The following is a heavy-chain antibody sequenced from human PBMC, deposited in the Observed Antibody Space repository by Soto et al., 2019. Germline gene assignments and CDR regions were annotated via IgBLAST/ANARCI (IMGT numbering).Heavy chain of an antibody. V-gene: IGHV1-69*13. CDR1: GGTFSIYA. CDR2: IIPIFGTA. Sequence: SVEVSCKASGGTFSIYAISWVRQAPGQGLEWMGGIIPIFGTANYAQKFQGRVTITADESTSTAYMELSSLRSEDTAVYYCARGNYYYYATDVWGQGTTVTVSS. J-gene: IGHJ6*02. CDR3: ARGNYYYYATDV.